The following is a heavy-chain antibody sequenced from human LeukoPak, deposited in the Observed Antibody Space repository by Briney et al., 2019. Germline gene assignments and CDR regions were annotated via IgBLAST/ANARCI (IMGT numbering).Heavy chain of an antibody. CDR2: ITPMFGTA. Sequence: ASVKVSCKASGGTFSSHDISWVRQAPGQGLEWMGGITPMFGTAVYAQKFQGRVTITAVESMSTVYMELSSLRSEDTAIYYCARGWLAETTVVTPYNYWGQGTLVTVSS. D-gene: IGHD4-23*01. CDR1: GGTFSSHD. V-gene: IGHV1-69*13. CDR3: ARGWLAETTVVTPYNY. J-gene: IGHJ4*02.